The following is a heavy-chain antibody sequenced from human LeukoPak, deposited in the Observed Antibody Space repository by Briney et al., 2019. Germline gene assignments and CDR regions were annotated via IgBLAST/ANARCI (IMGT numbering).Heavy chain of an antibody. CDR3: AREHIVVVTATAGRGFAAFDI. CDR2: IKQDGSEK. Sequence: GGSLRLSCAASGFTFSSYWMSWVRQAPGKGLEWVANIKQDGSEKDYVDSVKGRFTISRDNAKNSLYLQMNSLRAEDTAVYYCAREHIVVVTATAGRGFAAFDIWGQGTMVTVSS. V-gene: IGHV3-7*01. CDR1: GFTFSSYW. J-gene: IGHJ3*02. D-gene: IGHD2-21*02.